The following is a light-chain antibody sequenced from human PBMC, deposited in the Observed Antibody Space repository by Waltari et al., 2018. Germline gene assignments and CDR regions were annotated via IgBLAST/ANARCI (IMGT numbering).Light chain of an antibody. V-gene: IGKV1-5*03. CDR1: QNINTW. Sequence: DIPMTQSPSTLSASVGDRVPITCRASQNINTWLAWHQQKPGKAPKLLIYKASSLESGVPSRFSGSGSGTEFTLTISSLQPDDFATYYCLQYNGEPRTFGQGTKVEVK. CDR3: LQYNGEPRT. CDR2: KAS. J-gene: IGKJ1*01.